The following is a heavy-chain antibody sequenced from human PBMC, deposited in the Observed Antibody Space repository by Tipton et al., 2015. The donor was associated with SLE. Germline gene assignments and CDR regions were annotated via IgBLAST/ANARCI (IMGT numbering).Heavy chain of an antibody. CDR3: ARVADSGDAFDI. D-gene: IGHD3-10*01. J-gene: IGHJ3*02. CDR1: GGSISSGSYY. CDR2: IYASGST. V-gene: IGHV4-61*02. Sequence: TLSLTCTVSGGSISSGSYYWSWIRQPAGKGLEWIGRIYASGSTNYNPSLKSRVTISVDTSKNQFSLKLSSVTAADTAVYYCARVADSGDAFDIWGQGTMVTVSS.